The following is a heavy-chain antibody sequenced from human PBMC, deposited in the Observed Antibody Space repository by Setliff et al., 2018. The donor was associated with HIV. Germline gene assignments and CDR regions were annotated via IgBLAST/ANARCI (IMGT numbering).Heavy chain of an antibody. D-gene: IGHD6-19*01. Sequence: SETLSLTCTVSGYPISSGYYWGWIRQPPGKGLEWIGSIYHSGTTYYNPSLKGRVVISVDTSKNQLSLMLFSVTAADTAVYYCARGGDSSAFNWGQGTLVTVSS. CDR2: IYHSGTT. V-gene: IGHV4-38-2*02. CDR1: GYPISSGYY. J-gene: IGHJ4*02. CDR3: ARGGDSSAFN.